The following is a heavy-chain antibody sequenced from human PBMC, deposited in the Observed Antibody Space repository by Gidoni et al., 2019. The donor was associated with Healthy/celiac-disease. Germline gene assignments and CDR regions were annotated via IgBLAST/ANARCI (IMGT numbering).Heavy chain of an antibody. J-gene: IGHJ2*01. D-gene: IGHD5-12*01. V-gene: IGHV3-30*01. CDR2: ISYDGSNK. Sequence: QVQLVESGGGVVQPGRSLRLSCAASGFTFSSYAMHWVRQAPGKGLEWVAVISYDGSNKYYADSVKGRFTISRDNSKNTLYLQMNSLRAEDTAVYYCARGMGDGYNYDWYFDLWGRGTLVTVSS. CDR1: GFTFSSYA. CDR3: ARGMGDGYNYDWYFDL.